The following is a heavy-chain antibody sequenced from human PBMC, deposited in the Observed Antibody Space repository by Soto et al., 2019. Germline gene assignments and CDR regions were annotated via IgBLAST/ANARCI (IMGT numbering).Heavy chain of an antibody. CDR3: ARGYYDFWSGYFFYYYYMDV. V-gene: IGHV4-59*08. D-gene: IGHD3-3*01. CDR2: IYYSGST. Sequence: SETLSLTCTVSGGSISSYYWGWIRQPPGKGLEWIGYIYYSGSTNYNPSLKSRVTISVDTSKNQFSLKLSSVTAADTAVYYCARGYYDFWSGYFFYYYYMDVWGKGTTVTVSS. J-gene: IGHJ6*03. CDR1: GGSISSYY.